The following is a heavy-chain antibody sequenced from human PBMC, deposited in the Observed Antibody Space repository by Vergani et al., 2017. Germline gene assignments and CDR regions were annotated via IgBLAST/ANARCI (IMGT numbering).Heavy chain of an antibody. CDR2: INHSGST. V-gene: IGHV4-34*01. CDR1: GGSFSGYY. CDR3: ARGRSMAKFDY. Sequence: QVQLQQWGAGLLKPSETLSLTCAVYGGSFSGYYWSWIRQPPGKGLEWIGEINHSGSTNYNPSLKSRVTISVDTSKNQFSLKLSSVTAADTAVYYYARGRSMAKFDYWGQGTLVTVSS. J-gene: IGHJ4*02. D-gene: IGHD2/OR15-2a*01.